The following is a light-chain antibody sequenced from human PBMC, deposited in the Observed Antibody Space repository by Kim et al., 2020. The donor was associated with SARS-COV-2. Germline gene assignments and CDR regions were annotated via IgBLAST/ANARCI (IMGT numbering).Light chain of an antibody. CDR3: VLYMRSGIQV. CDR1: SGSVSSSYY. J-gene: IGLJ3*02. CDR2: NTN. V-gene: IGLV8-61*01. Sequence: QTVVTQEPSLSVSPGGTVTLTCGLSSGSVSSSYYPSWYQQTPGQAPRTLIYNTNTRSSGVPDRFSGSILGNKAALTITGAQADDEADYYCVLYMRSGIQVFGGGTKLTVL.